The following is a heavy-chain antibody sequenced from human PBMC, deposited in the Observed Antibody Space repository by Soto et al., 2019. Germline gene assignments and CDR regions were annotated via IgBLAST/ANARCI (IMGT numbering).Heavy chain of an antibody. Sequence: QVQLQQWGAELLKPSETLSLTCAVYGGSFSGYYWSWIRQPPGKGLEWIGEINHSGSTNYNPSLKSRVTISVDTSKNQFSLKLSSVTAADTAVYYCARGRLYYDILTGYPTKNWFDPWGQGTLVTVSS. CDR1: GGSFSGYY. CDR3: ARGRLYYDILTGYPTKNWFDP. CDR2: INHSGST. V-gene: IGHV4-34*01. D-gene: IGHD3-9*01. J-gene: IGHJ5*02.